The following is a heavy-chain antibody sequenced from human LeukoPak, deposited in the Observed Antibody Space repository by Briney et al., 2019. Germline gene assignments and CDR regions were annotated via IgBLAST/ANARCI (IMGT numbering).Heavy chain of an antibody. CDR2: INAGNGNT. CDR1: GYIFTSYV. J-gene: IGHJ5*02. CDR3: ARDGTPGTTFRFDP. Sequence: EASVKVSCKASGYIFTSYVIHWVRQAPGQRLEWMGCINAGNGNTNYAQKFQARVTMATDTSATTAYMELRSLRSDDTAVYYCARDGTPGTTFRFDPWGQGTLVIVSS. D-gene: IGHD1-1*01. V-gene: IGHV1-3*01.